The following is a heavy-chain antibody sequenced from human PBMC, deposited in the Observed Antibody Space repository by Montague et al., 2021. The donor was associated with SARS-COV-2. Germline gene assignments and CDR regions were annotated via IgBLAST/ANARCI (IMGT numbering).Heavy chain of an antibody. V-gene: IGHV3-7*01. CDR2: IKQDGSEK. J-gene: IGHJ4*02. D-gene: IGHD2-2*01. Sequence: SLRLSCAASGFTISNYWMNWVRLAPGKGLEWVANIKQDGSEKYYVDSVKGRFTISRDNAKNSVHLQMNSLRVEDTAVYYCAGGTGWLIDYWGQGTLVTVSS. CDR1: GFTISNYW. CDR3: AGGTGWLIDY.